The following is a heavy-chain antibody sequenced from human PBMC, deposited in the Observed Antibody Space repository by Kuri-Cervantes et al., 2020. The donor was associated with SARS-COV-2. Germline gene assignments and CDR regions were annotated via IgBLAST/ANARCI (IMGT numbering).Heavy chain of an antibody. CDR1: GFSLSTSGVG. D-gene: IGHD6-13*01. CDR2: IDWDDDK. Sequence: SGPTLVKPTQTLTLTCTFSGFSLSTSGVGVGWIRQPPGKALEWLALIDWDDDKYYSTSLKTRLTISKDTSKNQVVLTMTNMDPVDTATYYCARMAAAGTRYDYWGQGTLVTVSS. J-gene: IGHJ4*02. CDR3: ARMAAAGTRYDY. V-gene: IGHV2-70*01.